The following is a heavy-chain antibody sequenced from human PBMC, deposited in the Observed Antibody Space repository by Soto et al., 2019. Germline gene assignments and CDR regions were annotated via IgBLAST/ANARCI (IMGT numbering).Heavy chain of an antibody. J-gene: IGHJ6*02. V-gene: IGHV3-21*01. D-gene: IGHD2-2*02. CDR1: GFTFSTYS. Sequence: GGSLRLSCVGSGFTFSTYSINWVRQAPGKGLEWVSSISSRSDIYYAESVKGRFTISRDNAKNSVSLQMNSLRAEDTAVYYCAREYTAWPLAYGLDVWGQGTTVTVSS. CDR2: ISSRSDI. CDR3: AREYTAWPLAYGLDV.